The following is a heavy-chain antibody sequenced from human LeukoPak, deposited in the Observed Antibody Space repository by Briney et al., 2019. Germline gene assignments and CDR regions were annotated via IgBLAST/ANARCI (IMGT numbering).Heavy chain of an antibody. CDR2: INPNSGGT. CDR3: ARYQATEDYGMDV. J-gene: IGHJ6*02. CDR1: GYTFTGYY. Sequence: ASVKVSCKASGYTFTGYYMHWVRQAPGQGLEWMGWINPNSGGTNYAQKFQGRVTMTRGTSIGTAYMELSRLRSDDTAVYYCARYQATEDYGMDVWGQGTTVTVSS. V-gene: IGHV1-2*02.